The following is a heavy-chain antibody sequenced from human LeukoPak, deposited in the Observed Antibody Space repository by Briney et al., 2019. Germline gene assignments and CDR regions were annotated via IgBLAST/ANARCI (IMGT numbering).Heavy chain of an antibody. CDR2: INPSGGST. CDR1: GYTFTSYY. D-gene: IGHD6-13*01. J-gene: IGHJ1*01. Sequence: ASVKVSCKASGYTFTSYYMHWVRQAPGHGLEWMGIINPSGGSTSYAQKFQGRVTMTRDTSTSTVYMELSSLRSEDTAVYYCALGSRAAAGTFQYFQHWGQGTLVTVSS. V-gene: IGHV1-46*03. CDR3: ALGSRAAAGTFQYFQH.